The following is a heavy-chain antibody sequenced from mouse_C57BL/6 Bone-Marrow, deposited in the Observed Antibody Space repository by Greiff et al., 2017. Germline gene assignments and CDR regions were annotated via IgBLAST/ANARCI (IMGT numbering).Heavy chain of an antibody. D-gene: IGHD1-1*01. CDR2: ISSGSSTI. CDR3: ARDYYGSRAWFAY. V-gene: IGHV5-17*01. Sequence: EVHLVESGGGLVKPGGSLKLSCAASGFTFSDYGMHWVRQAPEKGLEWVAYISSGSSTIYYADTVKGRFTISRVNAKNTLFLQMTSLRSEDTAMYYCARDYYGSRAWFAYWGQGTLVTVSA. CDR1: GFTFSDYG. J-gene: IGHJ3*01.